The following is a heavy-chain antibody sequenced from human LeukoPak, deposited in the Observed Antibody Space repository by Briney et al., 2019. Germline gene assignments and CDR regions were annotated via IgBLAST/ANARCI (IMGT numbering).Heavy chain of an antibody. D-gene: IGHD3-10*01. J-gene: IGHJ4*02. CDR2: IIPVYGTT. V-gene: IGHV1-69*06. CDR3: ARGGPHGSGSLLGFDF. CDR1: GGPLRSYA. Sequence: ASVNVSCKASGGPLRSYAINWVRQAPRQGLEWMGGIIPVYGTTNFAQRFLGRVTITADKSTSTVYMELNSLRSTDTALYFCARGGPHGSGSLLGFDFWGQGTLVTVSS.